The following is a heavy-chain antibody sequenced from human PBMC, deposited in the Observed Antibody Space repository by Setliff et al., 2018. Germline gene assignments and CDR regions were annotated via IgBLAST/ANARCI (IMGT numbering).Heavy chain of an antibody. CDR2: IKYDGTT. CDR3: RLAHCNDTSCEEALDY. Sequence: SETLSLTCTVSSGSIINYYWSWIRQPPGRPLEWIGYIKYDGTTDYNPSLDSRVTMSVDKSKNQFSLKLKSVTAADTAVYYFRLAHCNDTSCEEALDYWSQGTLVTVSS. CDR1: SGSIINYY. V-gene: IGHV4-59*03. J-gene: IGHJ4*02. D-gene: IGHD2-2*01.